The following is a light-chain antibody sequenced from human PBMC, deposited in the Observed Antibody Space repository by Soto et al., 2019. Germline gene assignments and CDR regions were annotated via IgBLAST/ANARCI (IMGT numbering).Light chain of an antibody. V-gene: IGLV2-14*01. CDR2: EVS. CDR1: SSDVSTYSY. CDR3: SSYTSSSTLEV. Sequence: QSVLTQPASVSGSPGQSITISCTGTSSDVSTYSYVSWYQQHPGKAPKLMIYEVSNRPSGVSNRFSGSKSGNTASLTISGLQAEDEADYYCSSYTSSSTLEVFGGGTKVTVL. J-gene: IGLJ2*01.